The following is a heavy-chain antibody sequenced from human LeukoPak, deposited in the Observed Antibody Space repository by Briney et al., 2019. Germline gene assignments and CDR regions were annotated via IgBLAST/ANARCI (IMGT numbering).Heavy chain of an antibody. V-gene: IGHV3-30-3*01. D-gene: IGHD1-20*01. J-gene: IGHJ4*02. CDR3: ARDHIPLYNWNGQGEPDY. CDR1: GFTFSSYA. Sequence: GSLRLSCAASGFTFSSYAMHWVRQAPGKGLEWVAVISYDGSNKYYADSVKGRFTISRDNSKNTLYLQMNSLRAEDTAVYYCARDHIPLYNWNGQGEPDYWGQGTLVTVSS. CDR2: ISYDGSNK.